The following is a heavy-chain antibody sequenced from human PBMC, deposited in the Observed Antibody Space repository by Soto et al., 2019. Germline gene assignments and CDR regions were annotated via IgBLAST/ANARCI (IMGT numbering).Heavy chain of an antibody. D-gene: IGHD5-12*01. CDR2: IYSGGST. J-gene: IGHJ4*02. CDR1: GFTVSSNY. V-gene: IGHV3-66*01. Sequence: GGSLRLSCAASGFTVSSNYMSWVRQAPGKGLEWVSVIYSGGSTYYADSVKGRFTISRDNSKNTLYLQMNSLRAEDTAVYYCARGIVATTISERPNDYWGQGTLVTVSS. CDR3: ARGIVATTISERPNDY.